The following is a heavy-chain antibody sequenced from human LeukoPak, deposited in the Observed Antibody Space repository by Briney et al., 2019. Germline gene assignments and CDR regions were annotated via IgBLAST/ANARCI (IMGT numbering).Heavy chain of an antibody. CDR1: GFTFSSYW. J-gene: IGHJ4*02. D-gene: IGHD2-2*01. CDR3: AIEGTSCYVDY. CDR2: IKQDGSEK. V-gene: IGHV3-7*01. Sequence: GGSLRLSCAASGFTFSSYWMSWVRQAPGKGLEWVANIKQDGSEKYYVDSVKGRFTISRDNAKNSLYLQMNSLRAEDTAVYYCAIEGTSCYVDYWGQGTLVTVSS.